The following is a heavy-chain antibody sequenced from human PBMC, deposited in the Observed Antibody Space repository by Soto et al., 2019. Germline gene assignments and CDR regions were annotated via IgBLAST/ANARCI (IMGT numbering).Heavy chain of an antibody. CDR2: IWYDGSNK. CDR3: ARYLGTNCISTSCPYASDY. CDR1: GFTFSSYG. D-gene: IGHD2-2*01. V-gene: IGHV3-33*01. J-gene: IGHJ4*02. Sequence: GGSLRLSCAASGFTFSSYGMHWVRQAPGKGLEWVAVIWYDGSNKYYADSVKGRFTISRDNSKNTLYLQMNSLRAEDTAVYYCARYLGTNCISTSCPYASDYWGQGTLVTVSS.